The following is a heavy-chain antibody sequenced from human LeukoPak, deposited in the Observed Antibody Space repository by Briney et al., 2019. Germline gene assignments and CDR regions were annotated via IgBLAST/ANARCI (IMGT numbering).Heavy chain of an antibody. V-gene: IGHV3-23*01. CDR3: AKGPFFYYDASGYNYFDF. Sequence: PGGSLRLSCAASGFTFSSYAMSWVRQPPGKGLEWVSAMSGSGGMTYSADSVKGRFTMSRDNSKETLYLQMNSLRAEDTAVYYCAKGPFFYYDASGYNYFDFWGQGTLVTVSS. CDR1: GFTFSSYA. J-gene: IGHJ4*02. CDR2: MSGSGGMT. D-gene: IGHD3-22*01.